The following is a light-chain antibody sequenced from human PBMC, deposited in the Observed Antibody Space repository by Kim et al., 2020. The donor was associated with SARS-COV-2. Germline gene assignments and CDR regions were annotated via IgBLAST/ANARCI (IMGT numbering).Light chain of an antibody. CDR2: CST. Sequence: ASVGDTSNITFRADQGITNDFNLYQHKPGKVPYVLIYCSTSLQGGVPSKFSGSGSWTDFTLTISSLQPEDFATYYCQQTYSLPLTFGGGTKVDIK. CDR3: QQTYSLPLT. V-gene: IGKV1-39*01. J-gene: IGKJ4*01. CDR1: QGITND.